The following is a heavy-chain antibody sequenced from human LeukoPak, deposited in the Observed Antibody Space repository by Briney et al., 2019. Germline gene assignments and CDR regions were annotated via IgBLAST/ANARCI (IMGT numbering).Heavy chain of an antibody. Sequence: SETLSLTCAVYGGSFSGYYWSWIRQPPGKGLEWIGEINHSGSTNYNPSLKSRVTISVDTSKNQFSLKLSSVTAADTAVYYCARGRYSGYLGYWGQGTLVTVSS. CDR1: GGSFSGYY. CDR3: ARGRYSGYLGY. D-gene: IGHD5-12*01. J-gene: IGHJ4*02. CDR2: INHSGST. V-gene: IGHV4-34*01.